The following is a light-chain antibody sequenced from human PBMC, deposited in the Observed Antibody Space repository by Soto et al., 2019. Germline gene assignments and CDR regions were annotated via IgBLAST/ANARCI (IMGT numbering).Light chain of an antibody. CDR3: AAWDDSLNGYV. V-gene: IGLV1-44*01. Sequence: QSALTQPPTSSGTPGQRVTISRSGSSSNIGSYTVNWYQQLPGTAPQLLIYSKNQRPSGVPDRFSGSKSGTSASLAISGLQSEDEADYYCAAWDDSLNGYVFGTGTKVTV. J-gene: IGLJ1*01. CDR1: SSNIGSYT. CDR2: SKN.